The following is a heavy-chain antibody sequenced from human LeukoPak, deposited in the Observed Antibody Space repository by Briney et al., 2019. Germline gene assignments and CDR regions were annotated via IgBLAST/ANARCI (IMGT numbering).Heavy chain of an antibody. D-gene: IGHD5-12*01. Sequence: GASVKVSCKASGGTFSSYAISWVRQAPGQGLEWMGGIIPIFGTANYAQKFQGRVTITADKSTSTAYMELSSLRSEDTAVYYCAQEVSGRIDYWGQGTLVTVSS. J-gene: IGHJ4*02. CDR3: AQEVSGRIDY. V-gene: IGHV1-69*06. CDR2: IIPIFGTA. CDR1: GGTFSSYA.